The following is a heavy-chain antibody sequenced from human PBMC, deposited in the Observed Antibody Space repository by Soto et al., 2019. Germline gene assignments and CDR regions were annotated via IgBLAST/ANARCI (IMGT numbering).Heavy chain of an antibody. J-gene: IGHJ3*01. CDR2: LYDVFGS. CDR1: GLTVSGTKY. CDR3: ASWREREHAFDV. D-gene: IGHD1-1*01. V-gene: IGHV3-53*01. Sequence: DVQLVESGGGLIQPGESLRLSCVAFGLTVSGTKYVAWVRQAPGKGLEWVSALYDVFGSFYADSVKGRFTTSSDRSRSTVYLQRNDQRPDDPAVYYCASWREREHAFDVWGQGTAVIVSP.